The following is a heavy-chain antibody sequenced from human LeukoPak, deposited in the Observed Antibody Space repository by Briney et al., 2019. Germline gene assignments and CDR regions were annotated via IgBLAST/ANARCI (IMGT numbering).Heavy chain of an antibody. CDR2: INPNSGGT. D-gene: IGHD6-13*01. Sequence: ASVKVSCKASGYTFTSYYMHWVRQAPGQGLEWMGWINPNSGGTNYAQKFQGRVTMTRDTSISTAYMELSRLRSDDTAVYYCARDGGGIAAPRWFDPWGQGTLVTVSS. V-gene: IGHV1-2*02. J-gene: IGHJ5*02. CDR1: GYTFTSYY. CDR3: ARDGGGIAAPRWFDP.